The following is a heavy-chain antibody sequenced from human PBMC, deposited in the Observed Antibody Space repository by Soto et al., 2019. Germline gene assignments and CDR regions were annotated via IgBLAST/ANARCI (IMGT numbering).Heavy chain of an antibody. Sequence: SETLSLTCTVSGGSISSYYWSWIRQPPGKGLEWIGYIYYSGSTNYNPSLKSRVTISVDTSKNQFSLKLSSVTAADTAVYYCERVLISKLGIVAFDIWGQGTMVTVSS. V-gene: IGHV4-59*01. CDR3: ERVLISKLGIVAFDI. J-gene: IGHJ3*02. CDR1: GGSISSYY. D-gene: IGHD7-27*01. CDR2: IYYSGST.